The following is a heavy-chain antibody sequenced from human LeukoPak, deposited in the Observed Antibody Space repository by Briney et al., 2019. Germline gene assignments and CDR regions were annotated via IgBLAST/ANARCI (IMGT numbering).Heavy chain of an antibody. J-gene: IGHJ4*02. D-gene: IGHD4-17*01. CDR3: ARGGNDYGDHGCFDY. CDR2: IYYSGST. CDR1: GGSISSSSYY. Sequence: SETLSLTCTVSGGSISSSSYYWGWIRQPPGKGLEWIGSIYYSGSTYYNPSLKSRVTISVDTSKNQFSLKLSSVTAADTAVYYCARGGNDYGDHGCFDYWGQGTLVTVSS. V-gene: IGHV4-39*07.